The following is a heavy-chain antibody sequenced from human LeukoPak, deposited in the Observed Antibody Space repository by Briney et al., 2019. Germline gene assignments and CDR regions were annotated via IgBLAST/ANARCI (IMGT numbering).Heavy chain of an antibody. J-gene: IGHJ4*02. D-gene: IGHD1-14*01. V-gene: IGHV4-38-2*01. CDR1: GYSISRGYY. CDR2: IYHSGNT. Sequence: SETLSLTCAVSGYSISRGYYWGWIRQPPGKGLEWIGSIYHSGNTYYNPSLKSRVTISLDTSKNQFSLKLNSVTAADTAVYYCARVPHDDNPLRLSYLDYWGQGTLVTVSS. CDR3: ARVPHDDNPLRLSYLDY.